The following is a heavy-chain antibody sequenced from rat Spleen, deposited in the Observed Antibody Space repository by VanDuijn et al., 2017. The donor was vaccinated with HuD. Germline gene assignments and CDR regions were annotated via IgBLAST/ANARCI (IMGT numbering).Heavy chain of an antibody. D-gene: IGHD4-3*01. J-gene: IGHJ2*01. V-gene: IGHV2-13*01. CDR1: GFSLTSNA. CDR3: ARVGGYGY. Sequence: QVQLKESGPGLVQPSQTLSLTCTVSGFSLTSNAVSWVRQPPGKGLEWMGVIWNNGGTDYNSAVKSRLSISRDTSKSQVFLKMNSLQTEDTATYYCARVGGYGYWGQGVMVTVSS. CDR2: IWNNGGT.